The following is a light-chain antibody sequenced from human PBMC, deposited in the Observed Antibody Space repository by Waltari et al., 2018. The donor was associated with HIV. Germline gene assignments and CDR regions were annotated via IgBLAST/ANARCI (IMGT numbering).Light chain of an antibody. CDR3: QQYGNSPPEYT. V-gene: IGKV3-20*01. Sequence: EIVLTQSPGTLSLSPGERATFSCRTSQSISSRYLAWYQQKPGQAPRLLIHGASSRATGIPDRFSGSGSGTDFTLTISRLEPEDFAVYYCQQYGNSPPEYTFGQGTKLEIK. J-gene: IGKJ2*01. CDR2: GAS. CDR1: QSISSRY.